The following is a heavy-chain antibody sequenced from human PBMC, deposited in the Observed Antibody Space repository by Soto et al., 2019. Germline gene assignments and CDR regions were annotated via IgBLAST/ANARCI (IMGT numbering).Heavy chain of an antibody. V-gene: IGHV4-39*01. D-gene: IGHD6-19*01. Sequence: SETLSLTCTVSGGSISSSSYYWGWIRQPPGKGLEWIGSIYYSGSTYYNPSLKSRVTISVDTSKNQFSLKLSSVTAADTAVYYCARQENSSGGYYYYYGMDVWGQGATVTVSS. J-gene: IGHJ6*02. CDR3: ARQENSSGGYYYYYGMDV. CDR1: GGSISSSSYY. CDR2: IYYSGST.